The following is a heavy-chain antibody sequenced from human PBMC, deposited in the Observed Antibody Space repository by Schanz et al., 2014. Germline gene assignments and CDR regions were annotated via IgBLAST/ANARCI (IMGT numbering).Heavy chain of an antibody. Sequence: QVQLVQSGAEVKKPGASVKVSCKASGYTFSSYGITWVRQAPGQGLEWMGWINGYNGHTLYAQKFQGRVTMTTDTSTSTSYMELSGLRSEDTAVYYCARDRLECGAECYSVEVFEIWGQGTLVIVSS. CDR2: INGYNGHT. D-gene: IGHD2-21*01. CDR3: ARDRLECGAECYSVEVFEI. V-gene: IGHV1-18*01. CDR1: GYTFSSYG. J-gene: IGHJ4*02.